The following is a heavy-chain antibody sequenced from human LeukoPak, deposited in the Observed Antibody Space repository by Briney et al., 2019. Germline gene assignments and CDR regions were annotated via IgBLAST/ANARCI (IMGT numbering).Heavy chain of an antibody. V-gene: IGHV1-69*13. CDR3: ARDSNYYYMDV. CDR1: GGTFSSYA. CDR2: IIPIFGTA. Sequence: ASVKVSCKASGGTFSSYAISWVRQAPGQGLEWMGGIIPIFGTANYAQKFQGRVTITADESTSTAYMELSSLRSDNTAVYYCARDSNYYYMDVWGKGTTVTVSS. J-gene: IGHJ6*03.